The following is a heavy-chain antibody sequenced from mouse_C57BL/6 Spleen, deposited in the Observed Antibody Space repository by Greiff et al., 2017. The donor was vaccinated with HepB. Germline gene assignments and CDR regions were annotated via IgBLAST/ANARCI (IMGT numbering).Heavy chain of an antibody. V-gene: IGHV5-17*01. CDR1: GFTFSDYG. D-gene: IGHD1-1*01. Sequence: EVKLMESGGGLVKPGGSLKLSCAASGFTFSDYGMHWVRQAPEKGLEWVAYISSGSSTIYYADTVKGRFTISRDNAKNTLFLQMTSLRSEDTAMYYCARDSLRSFMDYWGQGTSVTVSS. CDR2: ISSGSSTI. CDR3: ARDSLRSFMDY. J-gene: IGHJ4*01.